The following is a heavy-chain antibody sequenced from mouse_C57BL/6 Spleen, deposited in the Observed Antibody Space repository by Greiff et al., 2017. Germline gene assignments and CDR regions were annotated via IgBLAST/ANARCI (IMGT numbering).Heavy chain of an antibody. CDR3: APHYGNYDYYAMDY. V-gene: IGHV2-3*01. CDR1: GFSLTSYG. D-gene: IGHD2-1*01. CDR2: IWGDGST. Sequence: VQVVESGPGLVAPSQSLSITCTVSGFSLTSYGVSWVRQPPGKGLEWLGVIWGDGSTNYHSALISRLSISKDNSKSQVFLKLNSLQTDETATYYCAPHYGNYDYYAMDYWGQGTSVTVSS. J-gene: IGHJ4*01.